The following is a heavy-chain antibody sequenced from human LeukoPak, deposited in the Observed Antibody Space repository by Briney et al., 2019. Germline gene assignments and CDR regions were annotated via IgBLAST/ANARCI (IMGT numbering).Heavy chain of an antibody. V-gene: IGHV1-69*02. J-gene: IGHJ4*02. CDR3: AVLGD. Sequence: SVKVSCKASGYTFTGYYMHWVRQAPGQGLEWMGRIIPILGIANYAQKFQGRVTITADKSTSTAYMELSSLRSEDTAVYYCAVLGDWGQGTLVTVSS. CDR1: GYTFTGYY. CDR2: IIPILGIA. D-gene: IGHD3-3*02.